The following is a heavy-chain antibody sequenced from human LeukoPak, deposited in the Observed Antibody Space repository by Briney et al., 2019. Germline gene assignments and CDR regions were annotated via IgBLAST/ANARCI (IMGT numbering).Heavy chain of an antibody. Sequence: SETLSLTCAVYGGSFSGYYWSWIRQPPRKGLEWIGEINHSGSTNYNPSLKSRVTISVDTSKNQFSLKLSSVTAADTAVYYCAREGGIAAAVLYYFDYWGQGTLVTVSS. CDR3: AREGGIAAAVLYYFDY. D-gene: IGHD6-13*01. J-gene: IGHJ4*02. V-gene: IGHV4-34*01. CDR1: GGSFSGYY. CDR2: INHSGST.